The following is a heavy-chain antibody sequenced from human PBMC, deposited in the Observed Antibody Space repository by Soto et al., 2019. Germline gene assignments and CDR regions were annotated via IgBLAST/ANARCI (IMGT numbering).Heavy chain of an antibody. Sequence: QVQLQESGPGLVKPSGTLSLTCAVSGDYISGSNWWPWVRQPPGKGLEWIGQIYHRGNTDYNPSLKSRVTISVDKSKNQFSLKLSSMTAADTAVYYCARGPYSSSGLGNWGQGTLVTVSS. D-gene: IGHD6-13*01. CDR2: IYHRGNT. CDR3: ARGPYSSSGLGN. V-gene: IGHV4-4*02. CDR1: GDYISGSNW. J-gene: IGHJ4*02.